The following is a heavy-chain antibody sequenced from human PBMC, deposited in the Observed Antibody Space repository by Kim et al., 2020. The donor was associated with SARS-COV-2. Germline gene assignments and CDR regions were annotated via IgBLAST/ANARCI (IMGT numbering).Heavy chain of an antibody. V-gene: IGHV3-74*01. CDR3: ASIRRSDGFDL. Sequence: TCYAVSVKGRFTSSRDNARNKLHLQMNSLRAEDTAVYYCASIRRSDGFDLWGQGTMVTVSS. J-gene: IGHJ3*01. CDR2: T.